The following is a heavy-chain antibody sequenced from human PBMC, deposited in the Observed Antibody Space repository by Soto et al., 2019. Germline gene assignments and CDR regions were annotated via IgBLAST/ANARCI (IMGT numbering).Heavy chain of an antibody. Sequence: GGSLRLSCAASGFTFSSYAMHWVRQAPGKGLEWVAVISYDGSNKYYADSVKGRFTISRDNSKNTLYLQMNSLRAEDTAVYYCVRDFFRRWELPDYWGQGTLVTVSS. CDR1: GFTFSSYA. CDR2: ISYDGSNK. CDR3: VRDFFRRWELPDY. V-gene: IGHV3-30-3*01. J-gene: IGHJ4*02. D-gene: IGHD1-26*01.